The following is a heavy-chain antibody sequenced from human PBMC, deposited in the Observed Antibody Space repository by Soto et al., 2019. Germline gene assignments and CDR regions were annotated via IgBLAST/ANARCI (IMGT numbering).Heavy chain of an antibody. D-gene: IGHD3-22*01. J-gene: IGHJ4*02. CDR3: AREQYDSMGD. V-gene: IGHV4-59*01. Sequence: QVQLQESGPGLVKPSETLSLTCTVSGGSFSNYYWSWIRQPPGKGLEWIGCIYNTGSTNYNPSLKSRVTISLDTTKNQSYLKLSSVTAADTDVYYCAREQYDSMGDWGQGTLVTVSS. CDR2: IYNTGST. CDR1: GGSFSNYY.